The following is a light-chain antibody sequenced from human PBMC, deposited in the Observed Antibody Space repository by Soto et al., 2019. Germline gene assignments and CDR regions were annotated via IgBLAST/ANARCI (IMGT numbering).Light chain of an antibody. CDR2: GAS. CDR1: QSVGGS. V-gene: IGKV3-15*01. CDR3: QQYNNWWT. Sequence: ETVLTQPPGTLSLSPGERATVSCRASQSVGGSSLAWYQQRPGQAPRLLIYGASTRATGIPARFSGSGSGTEFTLTISSLQSEDFAVYYCQQYNNWWTFGQGTKVDIK. J-gene: IGKJ1*01.